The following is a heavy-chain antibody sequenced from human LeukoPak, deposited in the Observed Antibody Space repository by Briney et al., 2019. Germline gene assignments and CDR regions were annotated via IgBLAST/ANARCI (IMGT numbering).Heavy chain of an antibody. CDR3: ARDSGRDGYNSRFDY. CDR1: GYTFTGYY. J-gene: IGHJ4*02. D-gene: IGHD5-24*01. V-gene: IGHV1-2*04. Sequence: GASVKVSCKASGYTFTGYYMHWVRQAPRQGLEWMGWINPNSGGTNYAQKFQGWVTMTRDTSISTAYMELSRLRSDDTAVYYCARDSGRDGYNSRFDYWGQGTLVTVSS. CDR2: INPNSGGT.